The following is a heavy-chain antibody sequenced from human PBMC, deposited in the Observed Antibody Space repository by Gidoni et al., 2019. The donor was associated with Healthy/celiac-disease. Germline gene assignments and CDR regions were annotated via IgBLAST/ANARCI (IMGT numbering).Heavy chain of an antibody. V-gene: IGHV3-21*01. CDR1: GFTFSRYS. D-gene: IGHD5-12*01. Sequence: EVQLVESGGGLVKPGGSLRLSCAASGFTFSRYSMNWVRQAPGKGLEWVSSISSSSSYIYYADSVKGRFTISRDNAKNSLYLQMNSLRAEDTAVYYCARDPRRGGYDEGAFDIWGQGTMVTVSS. CDR3: ARDPRRGGYDEGAFDI. J-gene: IGHJ3*02. CDR2: ISSSSSYI.